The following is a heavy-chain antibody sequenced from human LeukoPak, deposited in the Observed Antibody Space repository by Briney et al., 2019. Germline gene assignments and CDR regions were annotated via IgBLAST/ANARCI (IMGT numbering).Heavy chain of an antibody. D-gene: IGHD2-21*01. J-gene: IGHJ3*02. CDR1: GYSISSGYY. CDR3: ARDLAHIWVDAFDI. Sequence: PSETLSLTCTVSGYSISSGYYWGWIRQPPGKGLEWIGSIYHSGSTYYNPSLKSRVTISVDTSKNQFSLKLSSVTAADTAVYYCARDLAHIWVDAFDIWGQGTMVTVSS. V-gene: IGHV4-38-2*02. CDR2: IYHSGST.